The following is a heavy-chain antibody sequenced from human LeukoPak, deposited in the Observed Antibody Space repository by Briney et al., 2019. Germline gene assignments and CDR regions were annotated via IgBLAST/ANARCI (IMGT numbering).Heavy chain of an antibody. J-gene: IGHJ5*02. V-gene: IGHV4-34*01. CDR2: INHSGST. Sequence: SETLSLTCAVYGGSFSGYYWRWIRQPPGKGLEWIGEINHSGSTNYNPSLKSRVTISVDTSKNQFSLKLSSVTAADTAVYYCARAGIVVVPAARPNNWFDPWGQGTLVTVSS. CDR3: ARAGIVVVPAARPNNWFDP. CDR1: GGSFSGYY. D-gene: IGHD2-2*01.